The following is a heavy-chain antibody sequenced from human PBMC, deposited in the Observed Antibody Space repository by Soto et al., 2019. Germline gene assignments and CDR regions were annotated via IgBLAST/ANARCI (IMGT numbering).Heavy chain of an antibody. CDR3: ATVVIHGTRHTGFDS. CDR2: IYYDRST. D-gene: IGHD2-15*01. CDR1: GDSIRSINNY. J-gene: IGHJ5*01. V-gene: IGHV4-39*01. Sequence: SETLSLTCTVSGDSIRSINNYWGWIRQPPGKGLEWIGNIYYDRSTFYNPSLKSRVAMSIDTSKNQFSLNLTSVTATDTAVYYCATVVIHGTRHTGFDSRGQGVSGTFSS.